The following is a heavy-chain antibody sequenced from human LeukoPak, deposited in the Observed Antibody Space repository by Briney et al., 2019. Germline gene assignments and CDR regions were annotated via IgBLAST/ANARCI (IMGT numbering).Heavy chain of an antibody. D-gene: IGHD7-27*01. CDR2: ISASGGST. CDR1: GFTFSSSA. J-gene: IGHJ4*02. CDR3: AKDGGLWVSAHWGDS. Sequence: GGSLRLSCAASGFTFSSSAMSWVRQVPGKELEWVSGISASGGSTYYADSVRGRFTTSRDNSKNTLFLQMNSLRAEDTAVYYCAKDGGLWVSAHWGDSWGRGTLVTVSS. V-gene: IGHV3-23*01.